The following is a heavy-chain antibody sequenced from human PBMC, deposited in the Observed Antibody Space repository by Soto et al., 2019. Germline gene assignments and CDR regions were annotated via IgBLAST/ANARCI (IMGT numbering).Heavy chain of an antibody. D-gene: IGHD5-18*01. Sequence: QVQLQESGPGLVKPSQTLSLTCTVSGGSISSGGYYWSWIRQHPGKALEWIGYIYYSGSTYYNPSLKSRVTKSVDTSKNQFSLKLSSVTAADTAVYYSARAGYSDGPIPYYFDYWGQVTLVAVSS. CDR1: GGSISSGGYY. V-gene: IGHV4-31*03. CDR2: IYYSGST. CDR3: ARAGYSDGPIPYYFDY. J-gene: IGHJ4*02.